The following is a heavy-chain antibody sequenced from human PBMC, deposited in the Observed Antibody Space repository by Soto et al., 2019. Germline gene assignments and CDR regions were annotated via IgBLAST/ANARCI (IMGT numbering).Heavy chain of an antibody. J-gene: IGHJ6*02. CDR1: GFSFSSYW. CDR3: ARDSPVATPYAGSGWYHYSGLDV. CDR2: IKQDGSEK. Sequence: EVQLVESGGGLVQPGGSLRLSCAAAGFSFSSYWMSWVRQAPGKGLEWVANIKQDGSEKYYVDSVKGRFTISRDNAKNSLYLQMNSLRAEDTAVYYCARDSPVATPYAGSGWYHYSGLDVWGQGTTVTVSS. V-gene: IGHV3-7*03. D-gene: IGHD6-19*01.